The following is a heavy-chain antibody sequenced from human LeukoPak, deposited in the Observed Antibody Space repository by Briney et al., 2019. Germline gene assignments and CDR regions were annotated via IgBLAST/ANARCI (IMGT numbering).Heavy chain of an antibody. CDR1: GFTFNSYA. CDR2: IWYDRSNK. D-gene: IGHD3-22*01. Sequence: PGGSLRLSCAASGFTFNSYAMHWVRQAPGKGLEWVAFIWYDRSNKYYADSVKGRFTVSRDNSKNTLSLQMNSLRAEDTAVYYCARDERGYYYSGAFFGATDFWGQGTLVTVSS. J-gene: IGHJ4*02. V-gene: IGHV3-33*01. CDR3: ARDERGYYYSGAFFGATDF.